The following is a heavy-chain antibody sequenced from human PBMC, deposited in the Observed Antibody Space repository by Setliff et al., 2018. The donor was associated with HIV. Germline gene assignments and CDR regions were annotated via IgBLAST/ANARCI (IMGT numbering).Heavy chain of an antibody. CDR1: GYSFTSYW. CDR3: ARAPNSPYYSNVWYADH. D-gene: IGHD3-22*01. Sequence: GESLKISCMGSGYSFTSYWIAWVRQMPGKGLEWMGLIYPGDSDTRYSPSFQGQVTISVDKSIRTAYLQWSSLKASDTATYYCARAPNSPYYSNVWYADHWGQGTLVTVSS. CDR2: IYPGDSDT. V-gene: IGHV5-51*01. J-gene: IGHJ5*02.